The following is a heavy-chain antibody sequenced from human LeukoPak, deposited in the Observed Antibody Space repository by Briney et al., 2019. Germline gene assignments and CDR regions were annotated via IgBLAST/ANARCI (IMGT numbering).Heavy chain of an antibody. V-gene: IGHV4-61*09. Sequence: SETLSLTCTVSGGSISTGSYCWSWIRQPAGKGLEWIGHIYTGGNTNYNPSLKSRVTISVDTSKNQFSLKLSSVTAADTAVYYCARSGTYYNNWFDPWGQGTLVIVSS. CDR2: IYTGGNT. J-gene: IGHJ5*02. CDR3: ARSGTYYNNWFDP. CDR1: GGSISTGSYC. D-gene: IGHD3-10*01.